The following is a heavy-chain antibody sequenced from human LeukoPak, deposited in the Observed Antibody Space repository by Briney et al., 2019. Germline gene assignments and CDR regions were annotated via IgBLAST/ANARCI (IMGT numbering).Heavy chain of an antibody. CDR2: IGAHTGDT. Sequence: ASVKVSCKASGYTFTNYGINWVRQAPGQGLEWVGWIGAHTGDTNYAQKVQGRVTMTTDTSSSTVYMELRSLKSDDTAIYYCARESPGDFDFWGQGTLVTVSS. V-gene: IGHV1-18*01. J-gene: IGHJ4*02. CDR1: GYTFTNYG. D-gene: IGHD7-27*01. CDR3: ARESPGDFDF.